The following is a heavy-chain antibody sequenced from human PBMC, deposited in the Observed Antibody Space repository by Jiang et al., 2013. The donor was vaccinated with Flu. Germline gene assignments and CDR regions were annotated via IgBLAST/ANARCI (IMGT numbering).Heavy chain of an antibody. Sequence: GSGLVKPSETLSLTCTVSGGSISSFDYSWGWIRQPPGKGLEWIGSIYSGEYTYYNPSLKSRVTISGDTSKNQFSLNLRSVTATDTAVYYCARHRKTFGELSYHFYMDVWGNATPVTVSS. V-gene: IGHV4-39*01. D-gene: IGHD3-10*01. CDR3: ARHRKTFGELSYHFYMDV. CDR2: IYSGEYT. CDR1: GGSISSFDYS. J-gene: IGHJ6*03.